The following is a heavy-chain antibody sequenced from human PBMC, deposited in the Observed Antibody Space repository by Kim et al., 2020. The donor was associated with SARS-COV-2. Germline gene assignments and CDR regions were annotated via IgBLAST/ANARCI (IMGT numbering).Heavy chain of an antibody. J-gene: IGHJ6*03. CDR3: AVDPTDRYYYYMDV. V-gene: IGHV3-53*04. CDR2: INTSGTT. Sequence: GGSLRLSCAASGFSVSSKYMGWVRQAPGKGLEWVSVINTSGTTYYVDSVKGRFTISRHYSKNMLFLQMDSLRAEDTAVYYCAVDPTDRYYYYMDVWGKGT. CDR1: GFSVSSKY.